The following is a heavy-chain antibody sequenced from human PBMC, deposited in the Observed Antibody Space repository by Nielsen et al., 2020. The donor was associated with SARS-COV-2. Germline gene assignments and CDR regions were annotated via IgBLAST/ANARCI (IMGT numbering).Heavy chain of an antibody. CDR3: ATLLFYYGSGSPGD. V-gene: IGHV1-24*01. Sequence: ASVKVSCKVSGYTLTELSMHWVRQAPGKGLEWMGGFDPEDGEAIYAQKFQGRVTMTEDTSTDTAYMELSSLRSEDTAVYYCATLLFYYGSGSPGDWGQGTLVTVSS. CDR2: FDPEDGEA. CDR1: GYTLTELS. D-gene: IGHD3-10*01. J-gene: IGHJ4*02.